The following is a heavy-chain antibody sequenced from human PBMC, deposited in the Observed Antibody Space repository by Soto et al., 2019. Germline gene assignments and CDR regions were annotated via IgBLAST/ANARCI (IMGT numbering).Heavy chain of an antibody. V-gene: IGHV3-15*01. CDR3: TTDLFTYYDFWSGYYRGLRYDY. Sequence: GSLRLSCAASGFTFSNAWMSWVRQAPGKGLEWVGRIKSKTDGGTTDYAAPVKGRFTISRDDSKNTLYLQMNSLKTEDTAVYYCTTDLFTYYDFWSGYYRGLRYDYWGQGTLVTVS. CDR1: GFTFSNAW. J-gene: IGHJ4*02. D-gene: IGHD3-3*01. CDR2: IKSKTDGGTT.